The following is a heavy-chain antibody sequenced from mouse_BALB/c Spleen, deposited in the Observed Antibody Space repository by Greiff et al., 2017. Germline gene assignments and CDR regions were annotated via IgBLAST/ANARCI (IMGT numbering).Heavy chain of an antibody. CDR3: ARSRDYGSSPWYFDV. V-gene: IGHV5-17*02. CDR2: ISSGSSTI. D-gene: IGHD1-1*01. J-gene: IGHJ1*01. Sequence: EVMLVESGGGLVQPGGSRKLSCAASGFTFSSFGMHWVRQAPEKGLEWVAYISSGSSTIYYADTVKGRFTISRDNPKNTLFLQMTSLRSEDTAMYYCARSRDYGSSPWYFDVWGAGTTVTVSS. CDR1: GFTFSSFG.